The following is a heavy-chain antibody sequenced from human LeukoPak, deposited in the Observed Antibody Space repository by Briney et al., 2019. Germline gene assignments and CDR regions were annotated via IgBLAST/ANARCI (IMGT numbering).Heavy chain of an antibody. CDR2: ISANSATT. J-gene: IGHJ4*02. V-gene: IGHV3-23*01. CDR3: AGEWYGYFNY. D-gene: IGHD2-8*01. CDR1: GFTFGRNA. Sequence: GGSLRLSCAASGFTFGRNAMSWVRQAPGKGLEWISYISANSATTYYADSVKGRFTISRDNSQSTLSLQMNSLRADDTAVYYCAGEWYGYFNYWGQGTLVTVSS.